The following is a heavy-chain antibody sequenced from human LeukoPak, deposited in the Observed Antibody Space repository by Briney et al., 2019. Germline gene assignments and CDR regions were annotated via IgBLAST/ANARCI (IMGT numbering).Heavy chain of an antibody. CDR2: IYYSGST. CDR3: AREEGYYDTSGRYYYYYMDV. V-gene: IGHV4-59*11. D-gene: IGHD3-22*01. J-gene: IGHJ6*03. Sequence: SETLSLTCTVSGGSISSHYWSWIRQPPGKGLEWIGHIYYSGSTNYNPSLKGRVTISVDTSKNQFSLKLSSVTAADTAVYYCAREEGYYDTSGRYYYYYMDVWGKGTTVTVSS. CDR1: GGSISSHY.